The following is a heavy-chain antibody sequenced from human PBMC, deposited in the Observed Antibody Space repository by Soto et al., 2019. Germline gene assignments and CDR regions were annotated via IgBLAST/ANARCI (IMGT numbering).Heavy chain of an antibody. CDR2: INHSGRI. D-gene: IGHD3-22*01. Sequence: SETLSLTCAVYGGSFSGHSWTWIRQSPGKGLEWIGDINHSGRINYSPSLKSRVTISVDTSKNQFSLNLSAVTAGDTAMYYCSARAYDSKGYYHFDPWGQGTLVTVSS. V-gene: IGHV4-34*01. CDR3: SARAYDSKGYYHFDP. CDR1: GGSFSGHS. J-gene: IGHJ5*01.